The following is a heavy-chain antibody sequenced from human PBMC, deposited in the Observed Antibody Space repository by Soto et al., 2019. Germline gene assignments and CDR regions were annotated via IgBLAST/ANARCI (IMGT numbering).Heavy chain of an antibody. J-gene: IGHJ4*02. Sequence: QLQLQESGPGLVKPSETLSLTCAVSGGSISSSSYYWGWIRQPPGKGLEWIGSMYYSGNTYYSPSLKSRVTISVDTSKNQFSLKLSSVTAADTAVYYCARHPDSSGYYHALGYFDYWGQGTLVTVSS. CDR1: GGSISSSSYY. D-gene: IGHD3-22*01. CDR2: MYYSGNT. CDR3: ARHPDSSGYYHALGYFDY. V-gene: IGHV4-39*01.